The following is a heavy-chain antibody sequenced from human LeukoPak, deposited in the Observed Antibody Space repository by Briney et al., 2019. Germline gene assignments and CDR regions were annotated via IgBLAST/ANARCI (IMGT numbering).Heavy chain of an antibody. D-gene: IGHD2-15*01. Sequence: SETLSLTCTVSGGSISSYYWSWIRQPPGKGLERIGYIYYSGSTNYNPSLKSRVTISVDTSKNQFSLKLSSVTAADTAVYYCARVDCSGGSCYSDYWFDPWGQGTLVTVSS. CDR3: ARVDCSGGSCYSDYWFDP. J-gene: IGHJ5*02. CDR2: IYYSGST. CDR1: GGSISSYY. V-gene: IGHV4-59*13.